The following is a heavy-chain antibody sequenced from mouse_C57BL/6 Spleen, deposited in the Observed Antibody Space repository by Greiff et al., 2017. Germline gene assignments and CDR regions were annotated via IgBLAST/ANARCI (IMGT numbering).Heavy chain of an antibody. V-gene: IGHV2-6*01. CDR3: ARDYDKVLDY. CDR1: GFSLTSYG. D-gene: IGHD2-12*01. CDR2: IWGVGST. J-gene: IGHJ4*01. Sequence: VQLQQSGPGLVAPSQSLSITCTVSGFSLTSYGVDWVRQSPGKGLEWLGVIWGVGSTNYNSALKSRLSISKDNSKSQVFLKMNSLQTDDTAMYYCARDYDKVLDYWGQGTSVTVSS.